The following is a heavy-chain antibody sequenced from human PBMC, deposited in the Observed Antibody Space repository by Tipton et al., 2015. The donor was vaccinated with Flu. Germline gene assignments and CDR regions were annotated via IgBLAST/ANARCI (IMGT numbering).Heavy chain of an antibody. D-gene: IGHD3-22*01. Sequence: TPSLTCTVSGYSISSGYYWGWIRQPPGKGLEWIGSIYHSGSTYYNPSLKSRVTISVDTSKNQFSLKLSSVTAADTAVYYCARKWLSAFDIWGQGTMVTVSS. V-gene: IGHV4-38-2*02. CDR2: IYHSGST. CDR3: ARKWLSAFDI. CDR1: GYSISSGYY. J-gene: IGHJ3*02.